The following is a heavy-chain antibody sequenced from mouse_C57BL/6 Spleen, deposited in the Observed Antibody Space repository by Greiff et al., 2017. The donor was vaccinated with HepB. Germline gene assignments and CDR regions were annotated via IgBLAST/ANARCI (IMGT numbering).Heavy chain of an antibody. D-gene: IGHD2-4*01. CDR2: INPNNGGT. CDR3: AVYYDYDSYAMDY. Sequence: VQLQQSGPELVKPGASVKMSCKASGYTFTDYNMHWVKQSHGKSLEWIGYINPNNGGTSYNQKFKGKATLTVNKSSSTAYMELRSLTSEDSAVYYCAVYYDYDSYAMDYWGQGTSVTVSS. V-gene: IGHV1-22*01. J-gene: IGHJ4*01. CDR1: GYTFTDYN.